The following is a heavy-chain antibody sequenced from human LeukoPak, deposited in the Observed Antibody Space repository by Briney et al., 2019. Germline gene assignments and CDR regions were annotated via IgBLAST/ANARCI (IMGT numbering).Heavy chain of an antibody. Sequence: ASLRLSCTASGYTFTSYGISWVRQAPGQGLEWMGWISAYNGNTNYAQKLQGRVTMTTDTSTSTAYMELKSLRADDTAVYYCARDLGASRGIDYWGQGTLVTVSS. V-gene: IGHV1-18*01. CDR3: ARDLGASRGIDY. CDR1: GYTFTSYG. D-gene: IGHD3-10*01. J-gene: IGHJ4*02. CDR2: ISAYNGNT.